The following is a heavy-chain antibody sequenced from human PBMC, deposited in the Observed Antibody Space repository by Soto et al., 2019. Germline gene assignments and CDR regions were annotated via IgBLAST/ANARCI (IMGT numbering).Heavy chain of an antibody. V-gene: IGHV1-18*01. CDR1: GYTFTSYG. CDR2: ISAYNGNT. D-gene: IGHD2-15*01. Sequence: QVQLVQSGAEVKKPGASVKVSCKASGYTFTSYGISWVRQAPGQGLEWMGWISAYNGNTNYAQKLQGRVTMTTDTSTSTAYMELRSLRSDDTAVYYCARDIIRPGAQVLHSPWYEKYYYYYMDVWGKGTTVTVSS. J-gene: IGHJ6*03. CDR3: ARDIIRPGAQVLHSPWYEKYYYYYMDV.